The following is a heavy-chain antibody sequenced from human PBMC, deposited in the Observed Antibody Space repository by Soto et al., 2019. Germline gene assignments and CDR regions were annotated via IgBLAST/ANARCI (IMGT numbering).Heavy chain of an antibody. CDR1: GFTFSSYG. CDR3: ARGSLAPSYYYYGMDV. CDR2: IWYYGSNK. J-gene: IGHJ6*02. V-gene: IGHV3-33*01. Sequence: GGSLRLSCAASGFTFSSYGMHWLRQAAGEGLEWVAVIWYYGSNKYYADSVKGRFTISRDNSKNTLYLQMNSLRAEDTAVYYCARGSLAPSYYYYGMDVWGQGTTVTVSS.